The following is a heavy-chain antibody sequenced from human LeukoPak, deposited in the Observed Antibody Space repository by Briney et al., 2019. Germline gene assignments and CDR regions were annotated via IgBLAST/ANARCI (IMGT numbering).Heavy chain of an antibody. J-gene: IGHJ6*03. Sequence: GGSLRLSCAASGFTFSSYNMNWVRQAPGKGLVWVSRINSDGSSTSYADSVKGRFTISRDNAKNTLYLQMNSLRAEDTAVYYCARVGGIAAAGRSYYYYYYMDVWGKGTTVTISS. CDR3: ARVGGIAAAGRSYYYYYYMDV. CDR2: INSDGSST. CDR1: GFTFSSYN. D-gene: IGHD6-13*01. V-gene: IGHV3-74*01.